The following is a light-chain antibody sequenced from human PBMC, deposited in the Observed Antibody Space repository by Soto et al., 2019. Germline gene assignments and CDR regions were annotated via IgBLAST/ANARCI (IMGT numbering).Light chain of an antibody. Sequence: QSVLTQPPSVSEAPGQRVTISCSGSSSNIGNNAVNWYQQLPGKAPKLLIYYDDLLPSGVSDRFSGSKSGTSASLAISGLQSEDEADYYCAAWDDSLNGVVFGGGTKVTVL. CDR1: SSNIGNNA. CDR3: AAWDDSLNGVV. V-gene: IGLV1-36*01. CDR2: YDD. J-gene: IGLJ2*01.